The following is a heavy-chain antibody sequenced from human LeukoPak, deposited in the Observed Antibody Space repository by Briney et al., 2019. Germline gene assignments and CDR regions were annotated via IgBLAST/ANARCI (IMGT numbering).Heavy chain of an antibody. Sequence: GGSLRLSCAASGFTFDDYAMHWVRQAPGKGLEWVSGISWNSGTIEYADSVKGRFAISRDNAKNSLYLQMNSLRAEDTALYYCARGSATMIIRFAVSFQHWGQGTLVSVSS. J-gene: IGHJ1*01. D-gene: IGHD3-16*01. CDR1: GFTFDDYA. CDR3: ARGSATMIIRFAVSFQH. CDR2: ISWNSGTI. V-gene: IGHV3-9*01.